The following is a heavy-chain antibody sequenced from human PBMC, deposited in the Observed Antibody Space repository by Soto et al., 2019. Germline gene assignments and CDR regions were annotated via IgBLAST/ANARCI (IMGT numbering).Heavy chain of an antibody. J-gene: IGHJ4*02. D-gene: IGHD5-12*01. Sequence: GGSLRLSCAASGFTFSSYGMHWVRQAPGKGPEWVAVIWYDGSNKYYADSVKGRFTISRDNSKNTLYLQMNSLRAEDTAVYYCARDTSVAYYFDYWGQGTLVTVSS. CDR2: IWYDGSNK. CDR1: GFTFSSYG. CDR3: ARDTSVAYYFDY. V-gene: IGHV3-33*01.